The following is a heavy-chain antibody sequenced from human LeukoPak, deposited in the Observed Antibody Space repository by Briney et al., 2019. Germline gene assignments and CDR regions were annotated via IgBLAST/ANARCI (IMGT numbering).Heavy chain of an antibody. J-gene: IGHJ1*01. CDR3: AGDILTGYYGFQH. D-gene: IGHD3-9*01. CDR1: GGSISSTNW. V-gene: IGHV4-4*02. Sequence: SETLSLTCAVSGGSISSTNWWSWVRQPPGKGLEWIGEIYHSGSTNYNPSLKSRVTISVDKSKNQFSLRLSSVTAADTAVYYCAGDILTGYYGFQHWGQGTLVTVSS. CDR2: IYHSGST.